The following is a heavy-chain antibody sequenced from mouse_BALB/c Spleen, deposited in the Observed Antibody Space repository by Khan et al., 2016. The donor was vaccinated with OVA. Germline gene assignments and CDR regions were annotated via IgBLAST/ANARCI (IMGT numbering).Heavy chain of an antibody. J-gene: IGHJ2*01. D-gene: IGHD3-2*02. Sequence: EAQLQVSGPGLVKSSQSLSPTCTVTSHSITSGYGWNWIRQFPGNKLEWMGYISYSGSTNYNPSLKSRISIIRDTSKNQFFLQLNSLTTEDTATYYCTRKARIRYWGQGTTLTVSS. CDR2: ISYSGST. V-gene: IGHV3-2*02. CDR1: SHSITSGYG. CDR3: TRKARIRY.